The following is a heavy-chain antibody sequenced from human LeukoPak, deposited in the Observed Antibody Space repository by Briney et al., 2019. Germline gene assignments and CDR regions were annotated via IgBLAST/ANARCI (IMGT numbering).Heavy chain of an antibody. Sequence: ASVKVSCKVSGYTLTELSMHWVRQAPGKRLEWMGGFDPEDGETIYAQKFQGRVTMTEDTSTDTAYMELSSLRSEDTAVYYCATVGHSYGYSYYFDYWGQGTLVTVSS. D-gene: IGHD5-18*01. CDR2: FDPEDGET. CDR1: GYTLTELS. J-gene: IGHJ4*02. CDR3: ATVGHSYGYSYYFDY. V-gene: IGHV1-24*01.